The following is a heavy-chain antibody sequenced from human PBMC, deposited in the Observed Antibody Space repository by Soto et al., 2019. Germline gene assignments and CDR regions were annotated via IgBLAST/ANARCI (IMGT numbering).Heavy chain of an antibody. CDR3: ARDAFGYYDSSGYSDY. V-gene: IGHV4-30-2*01. Sequence: PSETLSLTCAVSGGSISSGGYSWSWIRQPPXKGLEWIGYICHSGSTYYNPSLKSRVTISVDRSKNQFSLKLSSVTAADTAVYYCARDAFGYYDSSGYSDYWGQGTLVTVFS. CDR1: GGSISSGGYS. D-gene: IGHD3-22*01. J-gene: IGHJ4*02. CDR2: ICHSGST.